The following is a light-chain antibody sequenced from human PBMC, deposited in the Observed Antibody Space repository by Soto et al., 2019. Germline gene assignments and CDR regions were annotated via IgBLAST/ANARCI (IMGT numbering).Light chain of an antibody. Sequence: VSWYPSFDGPAPIRLIYDNYKRPSGLTDRFSGYKSGTSATLAIAGLQTGDAAAYYCGTWDSSLSGSVFGTGPQVTVL. V-gene: IGLV1-51*01. CDR2: DNY. CDR3: GTWDSSLSGSV. J-gene: IGLJ1*01.